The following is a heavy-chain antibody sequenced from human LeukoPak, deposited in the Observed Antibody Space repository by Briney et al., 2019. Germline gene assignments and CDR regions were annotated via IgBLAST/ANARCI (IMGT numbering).Heavy chain of an antibody. CDR1: GYTFTSYA. D-gene: IGHD5-18*01. CDR2: INAGNGNT. CDR3: ARHRSTSDTAMVD. Sequence: ASVKVSCKASGYTFTSYAMHWVRQAPGQRLEWMGWINAGNGNTKYSQKFQGRVTITRDTSASTAYMELSSLRSEDTAVYYCARHRSTSDTAMVDWGQGTLVTVSS. J-gene: IGHJ4*02. V-gene: IGHV1-3*01.